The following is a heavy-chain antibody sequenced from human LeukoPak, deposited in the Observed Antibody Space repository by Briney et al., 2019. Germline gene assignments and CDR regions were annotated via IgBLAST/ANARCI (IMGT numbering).Heavy chain of an antibody. Sequence: SETLSLTCAVYGGSFSGYYWSWIRQPPGKGLEWMGEINHSGSTNYNPSLKSRVTISVDTSKNQFSLKLSSVTAADTAVYYCARCRWSGYFPYYYYYMDVWGKGTTVTVSS. J-gene: IGHJ6*03. V-gene: IGHV4-34*01. CDR1: GGSFSGYY. CDR3: ARCRWSGYFPYYYYYMDV. CDR2: INHSGST. D-gene: IGHD3-3*01.